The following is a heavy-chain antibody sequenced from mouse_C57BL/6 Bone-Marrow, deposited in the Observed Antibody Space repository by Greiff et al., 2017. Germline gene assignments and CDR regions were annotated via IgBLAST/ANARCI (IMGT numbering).Heavy chain of an antibody. D-gene: IGHD4-1*01. CDR3: ASELGRDYDY. CDR2: ISDGGSYT. CDR1: GFTFSSYA. V-gene: IGHV5-4*03. J-gene: IGHJ2*01. Sequence: EVKLVESGGGLVKPGGSLKLSCAASGFTFSSYAMSWVRQTPEKRLEWVATISDGGSYTYYPDNVKGRFTISRDNAKNNLYLQMSQLKSEDTAMYYCASELGRDYDYWGQGTTLTVSA.